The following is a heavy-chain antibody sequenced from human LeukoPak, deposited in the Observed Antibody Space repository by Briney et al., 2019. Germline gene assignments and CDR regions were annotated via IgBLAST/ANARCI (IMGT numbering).Heavy chain of an antibody. V-gene: IGHV3-23*01. Sequence: GGSLRLSCAASGFSFSPYVMSWVRQAPGKGLEWVSVISASGDITHYADSVKGRFTISRDNSKNTLYLQMNSLRAEDTAVYYCVKGLVGVYFFDFWGQGSLVTVSS. CDR1: GFSFSPYV. J-gene: IGHJ4*02. CDR3: VKGLVGVYFFDF. D-gene: IGHD1-26*01. CDR2: ISASGDIT.